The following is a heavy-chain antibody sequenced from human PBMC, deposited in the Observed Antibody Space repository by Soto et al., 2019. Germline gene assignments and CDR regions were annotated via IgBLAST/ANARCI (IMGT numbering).Heavy chain of an antibody. CDR1: GFTFTTYG. Sequence: PGGSLRLSCGASGFTFTTYGMHWVRQAPGKGLEWVAAISYDGSNKDYSDSVKGRFTISRDNSKDTLYLQMNSLRAEDTAVYYCARESEDLTSNFDYWGQGTLVTVSS. J-gene: IGHJ4*02. V-gene: IGHV3-30*03. CDR3: ARESEDLTSNFDY. CDR2: ISYDGSNK.